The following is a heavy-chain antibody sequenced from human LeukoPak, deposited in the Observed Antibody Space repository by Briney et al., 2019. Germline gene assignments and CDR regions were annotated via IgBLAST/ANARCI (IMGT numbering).Heavy chain of an antibody. CDR2: LTTDGGST. CDR1: GFTFSNYD. Sequence: GGSLRLSCVASGFTFSNYDMSWVRQAPGKGLEWVSSLTTDGGSTEYADSVKGRFTISRDNSKNTLYLQMNSPRAEDTALYYCAKSLVRWAFDYWGQGTLVTVSS. V-gene: IGHV3-23*01. D-gene: IGHD4-23*01. J-gene: IGHJ4*02. CDR3: AKSLVRWAFDY.